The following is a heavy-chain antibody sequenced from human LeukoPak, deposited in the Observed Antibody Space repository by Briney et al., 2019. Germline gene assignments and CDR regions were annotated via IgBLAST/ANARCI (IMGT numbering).Heavy chain of an antibody. CDR1: TDSMTSYY. CDR2: LYYTGRA. V-gene: IGHV4-59*08. J-gene: IGHJ2*01. CDR3: ARLHLYYDILTPRYFDL. Sequence: SETLSLTCSVSTDSMTSYYWSWIRQPPGKGLEWIGYLYYTGRANYNPSLKSRVSISVDKSKNQFSLKFSSVTAADTAVYFCARLHLYYDILTPRYFDLWGRGTLVTVSS. D-gene: IGHD3-9*01.